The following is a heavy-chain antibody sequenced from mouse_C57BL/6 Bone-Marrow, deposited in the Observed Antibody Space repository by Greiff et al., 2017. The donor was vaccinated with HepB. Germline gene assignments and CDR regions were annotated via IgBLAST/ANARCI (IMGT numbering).Heavy chain of an antibody. Sequence: EVQGVESGPELVKPGASVKMSCKASGYTFTDYNMHWVKQSHGKSLEWIGYINPNNGGTSYNQKFKGKATLTVSKSSSTAYMELRSLTSDDSAVYYCARFGNLLLRYRDYWGQGTTLTVSS. J-gene: IGHJ2*01. D-gene: IGHD1-1*01. CDR2: INPNNGGT. V-gene: IGHV1-22*01. CDR3: ARFGNLLLRYRDY. CDR1: GYTFTDYN.